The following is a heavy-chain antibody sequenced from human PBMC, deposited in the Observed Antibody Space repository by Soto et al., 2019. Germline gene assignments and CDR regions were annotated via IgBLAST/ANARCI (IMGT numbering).Heavy chain of an antibody. J-gene: IGHJ6*02. D-gene: IGHD4-4*01. V-gene: IGHV1-3*01. CDR1: GYTFTTYG. Sequence: ASAKVSCKASGYTFTTYGMHWAHQAPGQRLEWIGWINGGNGYTNYSQKLQGRVKLTADESTRTAYMELSSLRSEDTAVYYCARSNYDRYYYYYYGMDVWGQGTTVTVSS. CDR3: ARSNYDRYYYYYYGMDV. CDR2: INGGNGYT.